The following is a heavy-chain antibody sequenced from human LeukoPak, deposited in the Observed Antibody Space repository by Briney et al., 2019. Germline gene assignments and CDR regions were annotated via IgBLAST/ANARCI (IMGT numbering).Heavy chain of an antibody. D-gene: IGHD5-12*01. CDR3: ARGNSGYDYAFDI. J-gene: IGHJ3*02. V-gene: IGHV4-59*08. CDR1: GGSISSYY. Sequence: SETLSLTCTVSGGSISSYYWSWIRQPPGKGPEWIGYIYYSGSTRYNPSLKSRVTISVVTSKNQISLKLGSVTAADTAVYYCARGNSGYDYAFDIWGQGTMVTVSS. CDR2: IYYSGST.